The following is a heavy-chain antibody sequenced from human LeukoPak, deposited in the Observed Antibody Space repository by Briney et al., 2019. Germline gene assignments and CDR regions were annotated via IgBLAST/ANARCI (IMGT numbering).Heavy chain of an antibody. J-gene: IGHJ3*02. V-gene: IGHV4-34*01. D-gene: IGHD6-13*01. CDR1: GGSFSGYY. CDR2: INHSGST. Sequence: SETLSLTCAVYGGSFSGYYWSWIRQPPGKGLEWIGEINHSGSTNYNPSLKSRVTISVDTSKNQFSLKLSSVTAADTAVYYCARDSSSWYHAFDIWGQGTMVTVSS. CDR3: ARDSSSWYHAFDI.